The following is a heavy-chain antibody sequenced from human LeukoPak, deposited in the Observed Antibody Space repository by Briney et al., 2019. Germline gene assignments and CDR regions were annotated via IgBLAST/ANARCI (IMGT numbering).Heavy chain of an antibody. Sequence: PGRSLRLSCAASGFTFSSYGMHWVRQAPGKGLEWVAVIWYDGSNKYYADSVKGRFTISRDNSKNTLYLQMNSLRAEDTAVYYCARGLRYCSGGSCENWFDPWGQGTLVTVSS. CDR1: GFTFSSYG. CDR2: IWYDGSNK. V-gene: IGHV3-33*01. J-gene: IGHJ5*02. CDR3: ARGLRYCSGGSCENWFDP. D-gene: IGHD2-15*01.